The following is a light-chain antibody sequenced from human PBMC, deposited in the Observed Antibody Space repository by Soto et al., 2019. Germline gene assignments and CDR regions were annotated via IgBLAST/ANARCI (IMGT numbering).Light chain of an antibody. CDR1: QSVSSSY. CDR2: CAS. V-gene: IGKV3-20*01. Sequence: EIVLTQSPGTLSLSPGERATLSCRASQSVSSSYLAWYQQKPGQTPRLLVYCASSRATGIPDRFSGSGSGTDFTLTISRLEPEDLAVYYCQQYDNSVWTFGQGTKVDI. J-gene: IGKJ1*01. CDR3: QQYDNSVWT.